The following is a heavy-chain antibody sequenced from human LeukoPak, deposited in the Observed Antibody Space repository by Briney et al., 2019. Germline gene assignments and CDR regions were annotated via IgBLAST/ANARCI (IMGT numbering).Heavy chain of an antibody. J-gene: IGHJ4*02. D-gene: IGHD2-2*02. Sequence: SETLSLTCAVYGGSFSGYYWSWIRQPPGKGLEWIGEINHSGSTNYNPSLKSRVTISVDTSKNQFSLKLSSVTAADTAVYYCAIGYCSSTSCYRRAWFFDCWGQGTLVTVSS. V-gene: IGHV4-34*01. CDR2: INHSGST. CDR3: AIGYCSSTSCYRRAWFFDC. CDR1: GGSFSGYY.